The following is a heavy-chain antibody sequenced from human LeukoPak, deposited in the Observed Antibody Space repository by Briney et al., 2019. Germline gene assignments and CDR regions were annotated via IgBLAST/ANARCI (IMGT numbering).Heavy chain of an antibody. CDR3: ARDRRVTMVRGVNNWFDP. J-gene: IGHJ5*02. D-gene: IGHD3-10*01. V-gene: IGHV1-2*02. Sequence: ASVKVSCKASGYTFTGYYMHWVRQAPGQGLEWMGWINPNSGGTNYAQKFQGRVTMTRDTSISTAYMELSRLRSDDTAVYYCARDRRVTMVRGVNNWFDPWGQGTLVTVSS. CDR1: GYTFTGYY. CDR2: INPNSGGT.